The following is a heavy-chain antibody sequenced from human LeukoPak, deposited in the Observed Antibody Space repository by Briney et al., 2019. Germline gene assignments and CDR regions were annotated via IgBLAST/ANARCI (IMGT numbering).Heavy chain of an antibody. CDR2: IKQDGSEK. CDR1: GFTFSSYW. D-gene: IGHD3-16*02. CDR3: ARAGYDYVWGSYRRRRIDY. V-gene: IGHV3-7*01. J-gene: IGHJ4*02. Sequence: GGSLRLSCAASGFTFSSYWMSWVRQAPGKGLEWVANIKQDGSEKYYVDSVKGRFTISRDNAKNSLYLQMNSLRAEDTAVYYCARAGYDYVWGSYRRRRIDYWGQGTLVTVSS.